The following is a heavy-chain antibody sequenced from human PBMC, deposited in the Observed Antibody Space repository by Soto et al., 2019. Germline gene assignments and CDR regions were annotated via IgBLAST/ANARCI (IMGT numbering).Heavy chain of an antibody. J-gene: IGHJ6*02. CDR2: INSDGSST. V-gene: IGHV3-74*01. CDR3: ARDHDQGYCSGGSCYSSYDYGMDV. CDR1: GFTFSSYW. D-gene: IGHD2-15*01. Sequence: GGSLRLSCAASGFTFSSYWMHWVRQAPGKGLVWVSRINSDGSSTSYADSVKGRFTISRDNAKNTLYLQMNSLRAEDTAVYYCARDHDQGYCSGGSCYSSYDYGMDVWGQGTTVTVSS.